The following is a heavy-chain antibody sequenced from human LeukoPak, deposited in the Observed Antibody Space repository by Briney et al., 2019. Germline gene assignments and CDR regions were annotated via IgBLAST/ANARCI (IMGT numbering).Heavy chain of an antibody. V-gene: IGHV3-23*01. CDR1: GFALSNYA. D-gene: IGHD6-6*01. CDR3: AKTISSRSSRTSNY. Sequence: GGSLRLSCAASGFALSNYAMAWVRQSPRRGLEWVSTIIDSGGSTYYADSVKGRFTISRDSSKNTLFLQMNSLRAEDTAVYYCAKTISSRSSRTSNYWGQGTLVTVSS. CDR2: IIDSGGST. J-gene: IGHJ4*02.